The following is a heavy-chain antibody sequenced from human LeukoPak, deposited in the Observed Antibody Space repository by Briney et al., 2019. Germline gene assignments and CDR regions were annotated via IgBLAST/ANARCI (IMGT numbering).Heavy chain of an antibody. D-gene: IGHD1-26*01. CDR3: ARVGAPTER. CDR2: IYYSGST. CDR1: GGSISSYY. V-gene: IGHV4-59*08. Sequence: PSEPLSLTCTVSGGSISSYYWSWIRKPPGKGLEWIGYIYYSGSTNYNPSLKSRVTISVDTSKDQFSLKLSSVTAADTAVYYCARVGAPTERWGQGTLVTVSS. J-gene: IGHJ4*02.